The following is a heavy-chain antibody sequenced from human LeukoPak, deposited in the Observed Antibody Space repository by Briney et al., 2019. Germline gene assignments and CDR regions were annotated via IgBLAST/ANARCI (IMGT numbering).Heavy chain of an antibody. V-gene: IGHV2-5*08. D-gene: IGHD3-22*01. CDR3: GHALRYYDSSGYEYYFDY. Sequence: TLSLTCTVSGGSISSYYWSWIRQPPGKALEWLALIYWDDDKRYSPSLKSRLSITKDTSKNQVVLTMTNMDPVDTATYYCGHALRYYDSSGYEYYFDYWGQGTLVTVSS. J-gene: IGHJ4*02. CDR2: IYWDDDK. CDR1: GGSISSYYW.